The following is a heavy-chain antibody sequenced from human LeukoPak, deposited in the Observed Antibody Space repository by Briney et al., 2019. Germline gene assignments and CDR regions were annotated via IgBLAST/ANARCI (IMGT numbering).Heavy chain of an antibody. J-gene: IGHJ4*02. Sequence: TGGSLRLSCAASGFSFSSYGMSWVRQAPGKGLEWISAITGSGGTTYYADSVEGRFTISRDNSKNTLYLQVNSLRAEDTAVYYCAATGYGNTLFDYWGQGTLVTVSS. CDR2: ITGSGGTT. CDR3: AATGYGNTLFDY. V-gene: IGHV3-23*01. CDR1: GFSFSSYG. D-gene: IGHD4-23*01.